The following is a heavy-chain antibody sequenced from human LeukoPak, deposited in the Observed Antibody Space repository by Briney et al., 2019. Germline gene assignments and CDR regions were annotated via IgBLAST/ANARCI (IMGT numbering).Heavy chain of an antibody. CDR1: GYSFTSYW. D-gene: IGHD3-22*01. Sequence: GESLKISCKGSGYSFTSYWIGWVRQMPGKGLEWMGIIYPGDSDTRYSPSFQGQVTISADKSISTAYLQWSSLKASDTAMYYCARRDEYYYDSSGYYPLDWYFDLWGRGTLSLSPQ. CDR2: IYPGDSDT. V-gene: IGHV5-51*01. J-gene: IGHJ2*01. CDR3: ARRDEYYYDSSGYYPLDWYFDL.